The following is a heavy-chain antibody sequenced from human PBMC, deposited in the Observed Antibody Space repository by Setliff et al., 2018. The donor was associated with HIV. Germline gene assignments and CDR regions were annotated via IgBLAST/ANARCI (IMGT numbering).Heavy chain of an antibody. CDR3: ARVDGFNNYDSGGLDY. CDR1: GYTFTSYD. J-gene: IGHJ4*02. Sequence: ASVKVSCKASGYTFTSYDIHWLRQATGQGLEWMGWMNPNSGNTGYAQKFQGRVTMTADTSTNTVYVDLRSLRSDDTAVYHCARVDGFNNYDSGGLDYWGQGTLVTVSS. D-gene: IGHD3-3*01. CDR2: MNPNSGNT. V-gene: IGHV1-8*02.